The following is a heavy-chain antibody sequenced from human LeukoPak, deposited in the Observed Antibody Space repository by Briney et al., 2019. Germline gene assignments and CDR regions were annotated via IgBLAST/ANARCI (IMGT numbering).Heavy chain of an antibody. CDR1: GGSFSGYY. CDR2: INHSGST. Sequence: PSETLSLTCAVYGGSFSGYYWSWIRQPPGKGLEWIGEINHSGSTNYNPSLKSRVTISVDTSKNQFSLRLNSVTAADTAVYYCARFSQYYDSPTHYLDYWGQGTLVTVSS. D-gene: IGHD2/OR15-2a*01. V-gene: IGHV4-34*01. J-gene: IGHJ4*02. CDR3: ARFSQYYDSPTHYLDY.